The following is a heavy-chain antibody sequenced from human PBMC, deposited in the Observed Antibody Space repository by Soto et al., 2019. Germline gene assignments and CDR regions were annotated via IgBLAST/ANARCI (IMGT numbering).Heavy chain of an antibody. Sequence: GGSLRLSCAASRFTFSSYAMNWVRQAPGKGLEWVSAISGSGVSTYYADSVKGRFTISRDNSKNTLYLQMNSLRAEDTAVYYCAKDYGSGSYYSPHDALDIWGQGTTVTVSS. D-gene: IGHD3-10*01. CDR3: AKDYGSGSYYSPHDALDI. J-gene: IGHJ3*02. CDR1: RFTFSSYA. CDR2: ISGSGVST. V-gene: IGHV3-23*01.